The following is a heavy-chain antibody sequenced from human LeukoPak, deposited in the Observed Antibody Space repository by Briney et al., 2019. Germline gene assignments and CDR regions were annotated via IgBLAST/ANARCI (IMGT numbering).Heavy chain of an antibody. CDR1: GFTFSSYS. CDR2: ISSSSSYI. Sequence: PGGSLRLSCAASGFTFSSYSMNWARQAPGKGLEWVSSISSSSSYIYYADSVKGRFTISRDNAKNSLYLQMNSLRAEDTAVYYCARGNGELLSEVDYWGQGTLVTVSS. CDR3: ARGNGELLSEVDY. V-gene: IGHV3-21*01. J-gene: IGHJ4*02. D-gene: IGHD3-10*01.